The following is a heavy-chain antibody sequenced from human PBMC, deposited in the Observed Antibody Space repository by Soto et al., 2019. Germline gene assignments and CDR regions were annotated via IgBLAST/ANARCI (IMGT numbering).Heavy chain of an antibody. J-gene: IGHJ3*01. D-gene: IGHD1-7*01. CDR1: GYNFIAQN. CDR2: MNPNSGGS. V-gene: IGHV1-2*02. CDR3: ARERHLNSPSDAFDL. Sequence: QVHLVQSGAEVKKPGASVKVSCMASGYNFIAQNIHWVRQAPGLGLEWMGKMNPNSGGSDYEQELQGRVTVTRDTSISTVYMELTSLNSDDTAVYYCARERHLNSPSDAFDLWGQGTMVIVSS.